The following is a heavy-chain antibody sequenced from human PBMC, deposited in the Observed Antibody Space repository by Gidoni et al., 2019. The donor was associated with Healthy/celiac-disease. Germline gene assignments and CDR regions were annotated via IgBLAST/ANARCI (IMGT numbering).Heavy chain of an antibody. CDR2: IWYDGSNK. V-gene: IGHV3-33*01. D-gene: IGHD5-12*01. Sequence: QVQLVESGGGVVQPGRSLRLSCAASGFTFSRYGMPWVRQAPGKGLEWVAVIWYDGSNKYYADSVKGRFTISRDNSKNTLYLQMNSLRAEDTAVYYCARGSGYDQTPRRTGRVNYFDYWGQGTLVTVSS. J-gene: IGHJ4*02. CDR1: GFTFSRYG. CDR3: ARGSGYDQTPRRTGRVNYFDY.